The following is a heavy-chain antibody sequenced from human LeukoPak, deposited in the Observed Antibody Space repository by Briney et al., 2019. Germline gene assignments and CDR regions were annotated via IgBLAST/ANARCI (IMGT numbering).Heavy chain of an antibody. Sequence: QAGGSLRLSCAASGFTFSNYWMGWVRQAPGKGLEWVANINQDGSEKYYVDSVKGRFTISRDNSKNTLYLQMNSLRAEDTAVYYCAKDSHPRGLDYWGQGTLVTVSS. CDR2: INQDGSEK. V-gene: IGHV3-7*01. CDR3: AKDSHPRGLDY. D-gene: IGHD5/OR15-5a*01. CDR1: GFTFSNYW. J-gene: IGHJ4*02.